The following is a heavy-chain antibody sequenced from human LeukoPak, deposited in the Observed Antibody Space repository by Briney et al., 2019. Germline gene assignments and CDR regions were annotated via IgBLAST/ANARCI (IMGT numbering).Heavy chain of an antibody. V-gene: IGHV3-33*01. CDR1: GFTFSSYG. J-gene: IGHJ3*02. CDR2: IWYDGSNI. Sequence: GGSLRLSCAASGFTFSSYGMHWVRQAPGRGLEWVAVIWYDGSNIYYADSVKGRFTISRDNSKNTLYLQMNSLRAEDTAVYYCARAPQLGYDYVSGDAFDIWGQGTMVTVSS. CDR3: ARAPQLGYDYVSGDAFDI. D-gene: IGHD3-16*01.